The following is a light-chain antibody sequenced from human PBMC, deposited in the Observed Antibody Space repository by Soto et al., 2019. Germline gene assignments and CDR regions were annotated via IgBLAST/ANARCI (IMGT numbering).Light chain of an antibody. J-gene: IGKJ5*01. Sequence: EIVMTQSPATLSVSPWESATLSCRATRSVSSYLAWYQQKPGQAPRLLLYDASSRPTDIPARFSGSGSGTDFTLTISSLEPEDCAIYYCQQRQYWPPITFGQGTRLEIK. V-gene: IGKV3-11*01. CDR1: RSVSSY. CDR2: DAS. CDR3: QQRQYWPPIT.